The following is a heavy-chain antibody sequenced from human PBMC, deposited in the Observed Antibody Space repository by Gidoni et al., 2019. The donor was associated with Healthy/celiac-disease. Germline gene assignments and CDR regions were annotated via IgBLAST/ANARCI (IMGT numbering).Heavy chain of an antibody. J-gene: IGHJ4*02. D-gene: IGHD3-16*01. Sequence: STYYNPSLKSRVTISVDTSKNQFSLKLSSVTAADTAVYYCARHPSSYDYIWGSYYTLIDYWGQGTLVTVSS. V-gene: IGHV4-39*01. CDR2: ST. CDR3: ARHPSSYDYIWGSYYTLIDY.